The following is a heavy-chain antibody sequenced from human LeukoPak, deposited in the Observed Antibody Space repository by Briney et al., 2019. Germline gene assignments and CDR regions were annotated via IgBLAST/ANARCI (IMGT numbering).Heavy chain of an antibody. CDR1: GGSISSYY. J-gene: IGHJ3*02. CDR3: ARRDSSSWYGPAFDI. D-gene: IGHD6-13*01. V-gene: IGHV4-59*01. CDR2: TYYSGST. Sequence: SETLSLTCTVSGGSISSYYWSWIRQPPGKGLEWIGYTYYSGSTNYNPSLKSRVTISVDTSKNQFSLKLSSVTAADTAVYYCARRDSSSWYGPAFDIWGQGTMVTVSS.